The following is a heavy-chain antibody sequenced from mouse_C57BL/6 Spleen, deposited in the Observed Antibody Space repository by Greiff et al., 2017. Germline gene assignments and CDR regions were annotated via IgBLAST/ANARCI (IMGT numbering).Heavy chain of an antibody. Sequence: VQLKESGPGLVKPSQSLSLTCSVTGYSITSGYYWNWIRQFPGNKLEWMGYISYDGSNNYNPSLKNRISITRDTSKNQFFLKLNSVTTEDTATYYCARDLTGTRYFDVWGTGTTVTVSS. J-gene: IGHJ1*03. CDR1: GYSITSGYY. D-gene: IGHD4-1*01. V-gene: IGHV3-6*01. CDR3: ARDLTGTRYFDV. CDR2: ISYDGSN.